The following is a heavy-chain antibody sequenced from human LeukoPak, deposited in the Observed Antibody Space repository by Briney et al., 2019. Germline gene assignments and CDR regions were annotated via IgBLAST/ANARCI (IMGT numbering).Heavy chain of an antibody. J-gene: IGHJ4*02. CDR1: GYIFTDYY. CDR3: AREYCSSTSCLYYFDY. Sequence: ASVKVSCKASGYIFTDYYMHWVRQAPGQGLEWVGRINPNTGGTSFAQKFQGSVTMTRDTSTSTAYMELSRLRSDDTAVYYCAREYCSSTSCLYYFDYWGQGTLVTVSS. V-gene: IGHV1-2*06. CDR2: INPNTGGT. D-gene: IGHD2-2*01.